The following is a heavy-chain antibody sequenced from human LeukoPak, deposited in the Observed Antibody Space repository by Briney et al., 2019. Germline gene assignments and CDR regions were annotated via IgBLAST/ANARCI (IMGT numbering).Heavy chain of an antibody. CDR1: GGSISSYY. V-gene: IGHV4-59*08. CDR2: IYYSGST. J-gene: IGHJ4*02. Sequence: PSETLSLTCTVSGGSISSYYWSWIRQPPGKGLEWIGYIYYSGSTYYNPSLKSRVTISVDTSKNQFSLKLSSVTAADTAVYYCARHMYSSSWSPLDYWGQGTLVTVSS. CDR3: ARHMYSSSWSPLDY. D-gene: IGHD6-13*01.